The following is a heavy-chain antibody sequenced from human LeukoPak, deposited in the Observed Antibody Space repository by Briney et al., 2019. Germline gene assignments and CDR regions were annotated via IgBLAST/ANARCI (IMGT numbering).Heavy chain of an antibody. V-gene: IGHV3-21*01. Sequence: PGGSLRLSCAASGFTFSSYSMNWVRQAPGKGLEWVSSISSSSSYIYYADSVKGRFTISRDNAKNSLYLQMNSLRAEDTAVYYCSRNLELSAATLPGFWGQGTLVSVSS. CDR3: SRNLELSAATLPGF. CDR2: ISSSSSYI. J-gene: IGHJ4*02. D-gene: IGHD2-15*01. CDR1: GFTFSSYS.